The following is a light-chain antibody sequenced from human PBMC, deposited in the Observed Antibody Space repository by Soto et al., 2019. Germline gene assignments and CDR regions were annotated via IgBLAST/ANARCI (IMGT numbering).Light chain of an antibody. CDR1: QRVSPY. V-gene: IGKV3-20*01. J-gene: IGKJ3*01. CDR3: QLYGSSPPFT. CDR2: GAS. Sequence: EIVLTQSPGTLSLSPGERATLSCRASQRVSPYLAWYQHKPGQAPRLLIYGASSRATGIPDRFSGSGAGTDFTITISRLEPEDFAVYYCQLYGSSPPFTFGHGTKVDIK.